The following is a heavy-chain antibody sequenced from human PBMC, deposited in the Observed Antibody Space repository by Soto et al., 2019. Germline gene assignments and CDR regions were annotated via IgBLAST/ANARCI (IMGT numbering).Heavy chain of an antibody. CDR2: IIPIFGTA. V-gene: IGHV1-69*13. CDR3: ARDQYYYDSSGYLGRRG. Sequence: LVKVSCKASGGTFSSYAISWVRQAPGQGLEWMGGIIPIFGTANYAQKFQGRVTITADESTSTAYMELSSLRSEDTAVYYCARDQYYYDSSGYLGRRGWGQGTLVTVSS. CDR1: GGTFSSYA. J-gene: IGHJ4*02. D-gene: IGHD3-22*01.